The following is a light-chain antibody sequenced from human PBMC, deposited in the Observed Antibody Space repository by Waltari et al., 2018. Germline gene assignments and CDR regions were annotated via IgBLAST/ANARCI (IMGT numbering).Light chain of an antibody. CDR3: QSYDSSHWV. V-gene: IGLV1-40*01. Sequence: QSVLTQPPSVSGAPGQRVTISCAGSNSNIGAGSDVHWYQHLPGTAPKLLIYGNSDRPSGVPERFSGSKSGTSASLAITGLQADDEADYYCQSYDSSHWVFGGGTKLTVL. CDR1: NSNIGAGSD. J-gene: IGLJ3*02. CDR2: GNS.